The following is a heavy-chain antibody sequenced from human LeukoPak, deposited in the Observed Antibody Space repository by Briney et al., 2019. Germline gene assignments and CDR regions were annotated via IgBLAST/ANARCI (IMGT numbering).Heavy chain of an antibody. CDR3: ARDRGMSTYAFDI. CDR1: GFTFSSYS. J-gene: IGHJ3*02. Sequence: GGSLRLSCAASGFTFSSYSMNWVRQAPGKGLEWVSSISSSSSSIYYADSVKGRFTISRDNAKNSLYLQMNSLRAEDTAVYYCARDRGMSTYAFDIWGQGTMVTVSS. V-gene: IGHV3-21*01. D-gene: IGHD3-10*01. CDR2: ISSSSSSI.